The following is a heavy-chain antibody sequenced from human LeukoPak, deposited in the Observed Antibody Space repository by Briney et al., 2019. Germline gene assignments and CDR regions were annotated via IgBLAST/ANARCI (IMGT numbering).Heavy chain of an antibody. D-gene: IGHD2-8*01. V-gene: IGHV1-69*04. J-gene: IGHJ3*02. CDR1: GYTFTSYG. CDR3: ARALDCTNGVCFGDDAFDI. Sequence: GASVKVSCKASGYTFTSYGISWVRQAPGQGLEWMGRIIPIDGVENYAQKFQGRVTITADKLTSTAYMELSSLRSEDTAVYYCARALDCTNGVCFGDDAFDIWGQGTMVTVSS. CDR2: IIPIDGVE.